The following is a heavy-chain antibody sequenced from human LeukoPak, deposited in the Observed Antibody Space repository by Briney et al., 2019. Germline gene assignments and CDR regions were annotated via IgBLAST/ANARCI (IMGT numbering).Heavy chain of an antibody. V-gene: IGHV3-21*01. CDR1: GFTFSSYS. CDR3: ARGQELRSSSPLDDAFDI. CDR2: ISSSSSYI. D-gene: IGHD1-26*01. J-gene: IGHJ3*02. Sequence: GGSLRLSCAASGFTFSSYSMNWVRQAPGKGLEWVSSISSSSSYIYYADSVKGRFTISRDNAKNSLYLQMNSLRAEDTAVYYCARGQELRSSSPLDDAFDIWGQGTMVTVSS.